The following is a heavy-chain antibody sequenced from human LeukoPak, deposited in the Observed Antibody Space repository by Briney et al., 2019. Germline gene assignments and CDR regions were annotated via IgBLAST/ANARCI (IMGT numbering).Heavy chain of an antibody. V-gene: IGHV1-46*01. Sequence: ASVKVSCKASGDTFTSHYIHWVRQAPGQGLEWMGISNPRGGSTSHAQRFQGRVTRTTDTSTSTVYMELSSLRSEDTALYYCAGSPAYCSGGTCYGHNWFDPWGQGTLVIVSS. CDR2: SNPRGGST. J-gene: IGHJ5*02. CDR1: GDTFTSHY. CDR3: AGSPAYCSGGTCYGHNWFDP. D-gene: IGHD2-15*01.